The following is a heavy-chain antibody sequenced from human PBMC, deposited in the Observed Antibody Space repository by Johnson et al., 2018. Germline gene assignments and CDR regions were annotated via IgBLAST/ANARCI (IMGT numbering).Heavy chain of an antibody. Sequence: QVQLVQSGGGVVQPGRSLRLSCAASGFTFSSYGLHCVRQAPGKGLEWVAVIWFDGTDINYGDSVEGRFTISRDDSKKTMYLQMNKMREEDTATYYCATDSRSWGTGGVDYWGQGTLVAVSS. CDR1: GFTFSSYG. V-gene: IGHV3-33*01. J-gene: IGHJ4*02. CDR3: ATDSRSWGTGGVDY. D-gene: IGHD3-16*01. CDR2: IWFDGTDI.